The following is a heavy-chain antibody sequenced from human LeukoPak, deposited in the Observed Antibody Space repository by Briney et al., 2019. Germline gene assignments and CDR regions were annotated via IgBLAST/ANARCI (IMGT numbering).Heavy chain of an antibody. V-gene: IGHV3-48*03. CDR2: ISSSGGPI. CDR1: GFTFSSYE. Sequence: GGSLRLSCAASGFTFSSYEMNWVRQAPGKGLEWVSYISSSGGPIYYADSVRGRFTISRDNAKNSLYLQMNSLRVEDTAVYYCVRDQVDTGAFDIWGQGTTVTVS. CDR3: VRDQVDTGAFDI. J-gene: IGHJ3*02. D-gene: IGHD5-18*01.